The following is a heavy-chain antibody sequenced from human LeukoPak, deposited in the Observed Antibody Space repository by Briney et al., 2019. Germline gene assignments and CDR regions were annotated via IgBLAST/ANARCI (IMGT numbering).Heavy chain of an antibody. J-gene: IGHJ6*02. Sequence: GGSLRLSCAASGFTFSSYSMNWVRQAPGKGLEWVSYISSSSSTIYYADSVKGRFTISRDNAKNSLYLQMNSLRAEDTAVYYCARTLLRYFDYYYYGMDVWGQGTTVTVSS. CDR3: ARTLLRYFDYYYYGMDV. CDR1: GFTFSSYS. V-gene: IGHV3-48*04. D-gene: IGHD3-9*01. CDR2: ISSSSSTI.